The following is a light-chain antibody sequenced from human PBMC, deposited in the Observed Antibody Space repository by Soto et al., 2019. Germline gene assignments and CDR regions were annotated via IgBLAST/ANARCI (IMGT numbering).Light chain of an antibody. Sequence: EIVLTQSPGTLSLSPGERATLSCRASQSVSSSYLAWYQQKPGKAPRLLIYGASSRATGIPDRFSGGGSGTDFTLTISRLEPEDFAVYYCQQYGISPLTFGGGTKVEIK. J-gene: IGKJ4*02. CDR2: GAS. CDR1: QSVSSSY. CDR3: QQYGISPLT. V-gene: IGKV3-20*01.